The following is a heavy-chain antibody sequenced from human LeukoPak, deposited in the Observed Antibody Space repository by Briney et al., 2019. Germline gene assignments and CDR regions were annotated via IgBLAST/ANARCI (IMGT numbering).Heavy chain of an antibody. J-gene: IGHJ5*01. Sequence: GESLRLSCAASGFTFSDFWMTWVRQAPGKGLQWVANIKQDGSEEYYVDSVKGRFTISRNNSENSLFLQMNNLTDEDTAIYYCARAWAGSGQGWFDFWGQGSLVTVSS. D-gene: IGHD5-12*01. CDR2: IKQDGSEE. CDR1: GFTFSDFW. V-gene: IGHV3-7*04. CDR3: ARAWAGSGQGWFDF.